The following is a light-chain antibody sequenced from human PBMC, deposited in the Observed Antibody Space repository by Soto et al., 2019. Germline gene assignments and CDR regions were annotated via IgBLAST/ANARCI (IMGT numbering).Light chain of an antibody. V-gene: IGLV1-44*01. CDR2: NNN. J-gene: IGLJ3*02. Sequence: QAVVTQPPSASGTPGQRVTISCSGSSSNIGSNNINWYQQLPGTAPKLLIYNNNQRTSGVPDRFSGSKSGTSASLAISGLQSEDEADYYCAVWDDGLTGWVFGGGTKLTV. CDR3: AVWDDGLTGWV. CDR1: SSNIGSNN.